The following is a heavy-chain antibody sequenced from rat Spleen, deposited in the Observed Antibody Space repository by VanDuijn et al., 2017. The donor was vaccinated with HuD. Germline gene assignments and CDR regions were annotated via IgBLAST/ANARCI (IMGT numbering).Heavy chain of an antibody. CDR1: GFNFNDYW. J-gene: IGHJ2*01. CDR2: INKDSRII. D-gene: IGHD4-3*01. V-gene: IGHV4-2*01. CDR3: VREDRGVDY. Sequence: EVQLVESGGGLVQPGRSLKLSCAASGFNFNDYWMGWVRQAPGKGLEWIGEINKDSRIIKYSPSLKDKLTISRDNAQNTLYLQMDKLGSEDTAIYYCVREDRGVDYWGQGVMVTVSS.